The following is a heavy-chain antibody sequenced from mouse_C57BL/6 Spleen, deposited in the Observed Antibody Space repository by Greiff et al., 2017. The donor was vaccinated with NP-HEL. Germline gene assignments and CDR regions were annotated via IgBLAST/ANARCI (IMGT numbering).Heavy chain of an antibody. CDR2: IWSDGST. Sequence: VMLVESGPGLVVPSQSLSITCTVSGFSLTSYGVHWVRQPPGKGLEWLVVIWSDGSTTYNSALKSRLSISKDNSKSQVFLKMNSLQTDDTAMYYCARSTVVEGYFDVWGTGTTVTVSS. J-gene: IGHJ1*03. D-gene: IGHD1-1*01. CDR3: ARSTVVEGYFDV. V-gene: IGHV2-6*03. CDR1: GFSLTSYG.